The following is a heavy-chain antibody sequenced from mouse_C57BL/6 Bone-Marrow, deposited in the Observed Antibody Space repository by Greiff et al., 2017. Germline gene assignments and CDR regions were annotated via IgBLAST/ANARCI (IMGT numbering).Heavy chain of an antibody. J-gene: IGHJ1*03. D-gene: IGHD2-5*01. CDR3: TSNSNWEGRYFDV. V-gene: IGHV14-4*01. CDR1: GFNFKDDY. Sequence: DVKLQESGAELVRPGASVKLSCTASGFNFKDDYMHWVKQRPEQGLEWIGWIDPENGDTEYASKFKGKATITAYTSSNTAYLQLSSLPSEDTAVYYCTSNSNWEGRYFDVWGTGTTVTVSA. CDR2: IDPENGDT.